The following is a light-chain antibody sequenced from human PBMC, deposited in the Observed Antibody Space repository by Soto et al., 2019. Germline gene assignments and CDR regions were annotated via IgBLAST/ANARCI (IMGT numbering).Light chain of an antibody. Sequence: QSALTQPHSASGSPGQSVTLSCTGTKNDIGVYDFVSWYQHHPGKAPRLIIYEVVQRPSGVPDRVSGSKSGNTASLTVSGLQAAYEADYFCKSYSGSNTHVFGSGTKLTVL. CDR3: KSYSGSNTHV. J-gene: IGLJ1*01. CDR1: KNDIGVYDF. CDR2: EVV. V-gene: IGLV2-8*01.